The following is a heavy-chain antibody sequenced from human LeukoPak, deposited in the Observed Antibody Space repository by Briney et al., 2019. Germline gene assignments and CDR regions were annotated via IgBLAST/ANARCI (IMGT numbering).Heavy chain of an antibody. V-gene: IGHV4-59*01. CDR2: IYYSGST. CDR1: GGSISSYY. CDR3: ARVSSSDAFDI. Sequence: SSETLSLTCTVSGGSISSYYWSWIRQPPGKGLEWIGYIYYSGSTNYNPSLKSRVTISVDTSKNQFSLKPSSVTAADTAVYYCARVSSSDAFDIWGQGTMVTVSS. J-gene: IGHJ3*02. D-gene: IGHD6-6*01.